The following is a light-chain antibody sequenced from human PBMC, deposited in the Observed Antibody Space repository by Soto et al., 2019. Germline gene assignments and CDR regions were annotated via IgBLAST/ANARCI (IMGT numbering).Light chain of an antibody. CDR3: QQYKTT. Sequence: DVLLTQSPSTLSASIGDRVSITCRTSQTMNNWLAWYQQKPGKAPKLLIHKTSTLETGVPSRFSGNGSGTEFTRTISSLQPDDVATYYCQQYKTTFGPGTKVDI. CDR2: KTS. CDR1: QTMNNW. V-gene: IGKV1-5*03. J-gene: IGKJ3*01.